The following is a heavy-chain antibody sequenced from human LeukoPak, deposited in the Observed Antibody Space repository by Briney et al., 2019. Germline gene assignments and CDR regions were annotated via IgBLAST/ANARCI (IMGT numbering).Heavy chain of an antibody. D-gene: IGHD5-18*01. V-gene: IGHV3-74*01. CDR1: GFTFSNYW. J-gene: IGHJ4*02. CDR3: AKESQRGYSYGYIRDYFDS. Sequence: GGSLRLSCAASGFTFSNYWMHWVRQAPGKGLVWVSRINSDGINTSYADSVKGRFTISRDKSKNTLYLQMNSLRVEDTAVYYCAKESQRGYSYGYIRDYFDSWGQGTLVTVSS. CDR2: INSDGINT.